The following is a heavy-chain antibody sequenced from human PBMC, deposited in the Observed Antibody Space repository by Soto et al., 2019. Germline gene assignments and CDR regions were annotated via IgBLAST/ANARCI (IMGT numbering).Heavy chain of an antibody. CDR3: VRHWLATREFDY. Sequence: GGSLRLSCAASGFTFSSYSMNWVRQAPGKGLEWVSSLSSSSGHIYYADSVKGRFTISRDNAKNSLYLQMNSLRAEDTAVYYCVRHWLATREFDYWGQGTLVTVS. CDR2: LSSSSGHI. J-gene: IGHJ4*02. V-gene: IGHV3-21*01. D-gene: IGHD1-26*01. CDR1: GFTFSSYS.